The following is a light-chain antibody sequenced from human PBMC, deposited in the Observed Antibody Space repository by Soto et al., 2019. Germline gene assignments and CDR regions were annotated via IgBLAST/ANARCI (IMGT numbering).Light chain of an antibody. V-gene: IGKV1-5*01. J-gene: IGKJ2*01. CDR2: DAS. Sequence: DIQMTQSPSTLSASVGDRVTITCRASQSISSWLAWYQQKPGKAPKLLIYDASSLESGVPSRFGGSGSGTEFTLTISSLQPDDFATYYCQQYNSYSVYTFGQGTKLEIK. CDR1: QSISSW. CDR3: QQYNSYSVYT.